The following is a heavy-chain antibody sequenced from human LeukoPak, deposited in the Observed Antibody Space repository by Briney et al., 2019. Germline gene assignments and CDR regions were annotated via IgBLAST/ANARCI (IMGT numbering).Heavy chain of an antibody. D-gene: IGHD4-23*01. V-gene: IGHV4-31*03. CDR1: GGSISSGGYY. Sequence: SQTLSLTCTVSGGSISSGGYYWSWIRQHPGKGLEWIGYIYYSGSTYYNPSLKSRVTISVDTSKNQFSLRLSSVTAADTAVYYCAAWVVTPNYFDYWGQGTLVTVSS. CDR2: IYYSGST. J-gene: IGHJ4*02. CDR3: AAWVVTPNYFDY.